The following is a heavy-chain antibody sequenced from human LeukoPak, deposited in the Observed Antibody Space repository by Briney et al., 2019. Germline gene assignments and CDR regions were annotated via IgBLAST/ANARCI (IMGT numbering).Heavy chain of an antibody. CDR3: ARLFGYGFYYYYMDV. CDR2: IYYSGST. J-gene: IGHJ6*03. V-gene: IGHV4-39*01. CDR1: GGSISSSSYY. D-gene: IGHD5-18*01. Sequence: PSETLSLTCTVSGGSISSSSYYWGWIRQPPGKGLEWIGSIYYSGSTYYNPSLKSRVTISVDTSKNQFSLKLSSVTAADTAVYYCARLFGYGFYYYYMDVWGKGTTVTISS.